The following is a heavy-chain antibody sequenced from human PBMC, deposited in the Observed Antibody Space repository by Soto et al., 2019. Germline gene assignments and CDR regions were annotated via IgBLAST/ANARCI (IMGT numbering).Heavy chain of an antibody. J-gene: IGHJ4*02. Sequence: GGSLRLSCAASGFTFSSYAMSWVRQAPGKGLEWVSAISGSGGSTYYADSVKGRFTISRDNSKNTLYLQMNSLRAEDTAVYYCAKGTIVVVQAAIHPDYWGQGTLVTVSS. CDR1: GFTFSSYA. CDR3: AKGTIVVVQAAIHPDY. V-gene: IGHV3-23*01. CDR2: ISGSGGST. D-gene: IGHD2-2*02.